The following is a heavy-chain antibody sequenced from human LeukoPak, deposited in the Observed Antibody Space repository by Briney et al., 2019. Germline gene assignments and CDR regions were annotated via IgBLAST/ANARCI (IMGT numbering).Heavy chain of an antibody. CDR3: ARGGYDFWSGYYPNFDY. CDR1: GGSFSGYY. V-gene: IGHV4-34*01. J-gene: IGHJ4*02. CDR2: INHSGST. Sequence: SEXXSLTCAVYGGSFSGYYWSWIRQPPGKGLEWIGEINHSGSTNYNPSLKSRVTISVDTSKNQFSLKLSSVTAADTAVYYCARGGYDFWSGYYPNFDYWGQGTLVTVSS. D-gene: IGHD3-3*01.